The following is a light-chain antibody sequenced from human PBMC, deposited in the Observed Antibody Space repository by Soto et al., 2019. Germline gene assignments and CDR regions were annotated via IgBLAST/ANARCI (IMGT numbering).Light chain of an antibody. CDR2: WLS. V-gene: IGKV4-1*01. CDR3: QQYFHSPPT. CDR1: YTVFINSNNKNY. J-gene: IGKJ4*01. Sequence: IVMTQAPDSLAVSLGERATINCMSSYTVFINSNNKNYVAWYKQKPGQPPKLLISWLSIRQSGVPDRLSGSGSFTDFTLTISSLQAEDVAVYYYQQYFHSPPTFGGGTRVEI.